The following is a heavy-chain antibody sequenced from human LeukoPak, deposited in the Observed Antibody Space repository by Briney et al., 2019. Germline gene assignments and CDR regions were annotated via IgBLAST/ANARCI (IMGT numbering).Heavy chain of an antibody. J-gene: IGHJ5*02. D-gene: IGHD2/OR15-2a*01. CDR2: IYTSGSS. CDR3: ARAFSSTNWFDP. V-gene: IGHV4-4*07. CDR1: GGSISSYY. Sequence: SETLSLTCTVSGGSISSYYWSWIRQPAGKGLEWIGRIYTSGSSNYNPSLKRGVTISVEKSKNEFSLKRSSVAAADTAVYYCARAFSSTNWFDPWGQGTLVTVSS.